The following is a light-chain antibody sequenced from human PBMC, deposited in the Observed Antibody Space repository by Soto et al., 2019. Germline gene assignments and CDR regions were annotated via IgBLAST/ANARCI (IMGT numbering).Light chain of an antibody. Sequence: AIRMTQSPSSFSASTGDRVTMACRASQGISSYLAWYQQKPGKAPKLLIYAASTLQSGVPSRFSGSGSGTDFTLPISCLQSEDFATYYCQQYYSYPKTFGQGTKVEIK. CDR3: QQYYSYPKT. CDR1: QGISSY. CDR2: AAS. V-gene: IGKV1-8*01. J-gene: IGKJ1*01.